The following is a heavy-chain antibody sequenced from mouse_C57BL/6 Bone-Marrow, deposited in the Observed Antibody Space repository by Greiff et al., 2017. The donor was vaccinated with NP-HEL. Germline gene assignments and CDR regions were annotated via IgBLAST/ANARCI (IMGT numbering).Heavy chain of an antibody. CDR2: WDDDK. CDR3: AQAHYYGSSYWYFDV. J-gene: IGHJ1*03. D-gene: IGHD1-1*01. Sequence: WDDDKRYNPSLKSRLTISKDTSRNQVFLKITSVDTADTATYYCAQAHYYGSSYWYFDVWGTGTTVTVSS. V-gene: IGHV8-12*01.